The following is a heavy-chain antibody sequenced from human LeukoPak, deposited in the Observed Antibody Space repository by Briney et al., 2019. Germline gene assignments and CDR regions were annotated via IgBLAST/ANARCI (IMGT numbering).Heavy chain of an antibody. J-gene: IGHJ6*02. D-gene: IGHD2-15*01. CDR3: ARDPPVVVAATPGPNGMDV. CDR2: INPSGGST. CDR1: GYTFIAYY. Sequence: GASVKVSCKASGYTFIAYYIHWVRQVPGQGLEWMGIINPSGGSTSYAQKFQGRVTMTRDTSTSTVYMELSSLRSEDTAVYYCARDPPVVVAATPGPNGMDVWGQGTTVTVSS. V-gene: IGHV1-46*01.